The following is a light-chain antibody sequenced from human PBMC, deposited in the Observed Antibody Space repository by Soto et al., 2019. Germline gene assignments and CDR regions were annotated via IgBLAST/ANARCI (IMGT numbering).Light chain of an antibody. V-gene: IGKV1-5*03. Sequence: DSQMTQYPSTLSASIGDRVTITCRAGQSISSWLAWYQQKPGKAPKLLISKASTLQSGVPPRFSGSGSGTEFARTISSLQPDDFATSYCQQYESYPMTFGGGTKVDIK. J-gene: IGKJ4*01. CDR3: QQYESYPMT. CDR2: KAS. CDR1: QSISSW.